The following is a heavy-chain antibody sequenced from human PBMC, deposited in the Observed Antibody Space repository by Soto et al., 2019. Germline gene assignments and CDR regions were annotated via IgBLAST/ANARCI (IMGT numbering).Heavy chain of an antibody. CDR3: ARANGKYQLLWYV. J-gene: IGHJ6*04. CDR2: IYYSGST. V-gene: IGHV4-59*01. D-gene: IGHD2-2*01. Sequence: SETLSLTCTVSGGSISSYYWSWIRRPPGKGLEWIGYIYYSGSTNYNPSLKSRVTISVDTSKNQFSLKLSSVTAADTAVYYCARANGKYQLLWYVWGKGTTVTVSS. CDR1: GGSISSYY.